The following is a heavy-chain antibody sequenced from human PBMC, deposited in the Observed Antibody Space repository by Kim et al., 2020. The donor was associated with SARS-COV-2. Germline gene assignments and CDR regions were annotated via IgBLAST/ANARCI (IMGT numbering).Heavy chain of an antibody. V-gene: IGHV3-48*02. CDR3: ARDVAGYTYADWYFDL. Sequence: GGSLRLSCAASGFTFSTHSMNWVRQAPGKGLEWVSYLSGSKSTIYYADSVKGRFTVSRDNAKNSLFLQMNSLRDEDTAVYYCARDVAGYTYADWYFDLWGRGTLVTVSS. CDR2: LSGSKSTI. CDR1: GFTFSTHS. J-gene: IGHJ2*01. D-gene: IGHD5-18*01.